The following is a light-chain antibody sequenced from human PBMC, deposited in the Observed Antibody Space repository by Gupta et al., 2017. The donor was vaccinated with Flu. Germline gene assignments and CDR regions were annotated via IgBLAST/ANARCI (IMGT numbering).Light chain of an antibody. V-gene: IGLV5-45*03. J-gene: IGLJ3*02. CDR3: MVWHSSAWV. CDR1: SGINVGTHR. CDR2: YKSDSDN. Sequence: QAVLTEPSSLSASPGASASLTCNLRSGINVGTHRIYWYQQKPRSPPQYLLRYKSDSDNQQGSGVPSRFSESKDASSNAVILLISGLQSEDEADYYCMVWHSSAWVFGGGTKLTVL.